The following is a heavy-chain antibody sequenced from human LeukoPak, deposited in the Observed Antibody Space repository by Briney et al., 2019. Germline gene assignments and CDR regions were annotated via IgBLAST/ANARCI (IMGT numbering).Heavy chain of an antibody. CDR3: ARDPSGDSSGYPFDY. CDR2: INPNSGGT. D-gene: IGHD3-22*01. J-gene: IGHJ4*02. Sequence: ASVTVSCTASGYTFTGYYMQWVRQAPGQGLKWMGWINPNSGGTNYAQKFQGRVTMTTDTSISTAYMELSRLRSDDTAVYYCARDPSGDSSGYPFDYWGQGTLVTVSS. V-gene: IGHV1-2*02. CDR1: GYTFTGYY.